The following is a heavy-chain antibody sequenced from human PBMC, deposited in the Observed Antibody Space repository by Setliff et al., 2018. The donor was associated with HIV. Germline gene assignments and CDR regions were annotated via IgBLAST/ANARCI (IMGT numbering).Heavy chain of an antibody. Sequence: ASVKVSCKASGYTFTGYYIHRVRQAPGQGLEWMGRIYPNSGGTNFAQKFQGRVTMTRDTSISTAYMELSRLTSDDTAMYYCARETTVVMGDDVDNYHYPYMDVWGKGTTVTVSS. J-gene: IGHJ6*03. CDR3: ARETTVVMGDDVDNYHYPYMDV. CDR2: IYPNSGGT. V-gene: IGHV1-2*06. CDR1: GYTFTGYY. D-gene: IGHD4-17*01.